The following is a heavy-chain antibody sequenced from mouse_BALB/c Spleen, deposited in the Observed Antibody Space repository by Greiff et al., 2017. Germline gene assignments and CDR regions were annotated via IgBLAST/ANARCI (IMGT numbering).Heavy chain of an antibody. J-gene: IGHJ4*01. CDR1: GYTFTSYW. Sequence: VQLQQSGAELAKPGASVKMSCKASGYTFTSYWMHWVKQRPGQGLEWIGYINPSTGYTEYNQTFKDKATLTADKSSSTAYMQLSSLTSEDSAVYYCARQDYYGSDYYAMDYWGQGTSVTVSS. CDR2: INPSTGYT. D-gene: IGHD1-1*01. V-gene: IGHV1-7*01. CDR3: ARQDYYGSDYYAMDY.